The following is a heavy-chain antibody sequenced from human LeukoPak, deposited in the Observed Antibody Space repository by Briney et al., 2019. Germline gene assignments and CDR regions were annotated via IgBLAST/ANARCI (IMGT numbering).Heavy chain of an antibody. V-gene: IGHV1-8*01. J-gene: IGHJ5*02. Sequence: ASVKVSCKASGYTSTSYDINWVRQAIGQGLEWMGWINPNSGNTGYAQKFQGRVTMTRNTSISTAYMELSSLRSEDTAVYYCARSGYRYYYDSSGYSVTYNWFDPWGQGTLVTVSS. D-gene: IGHD3-22*01. CDR2: INPNSGNT. CDR1: GYTSTSYD. CDR3: ARSGYRYYYDSSGYSVTYNWFDP.